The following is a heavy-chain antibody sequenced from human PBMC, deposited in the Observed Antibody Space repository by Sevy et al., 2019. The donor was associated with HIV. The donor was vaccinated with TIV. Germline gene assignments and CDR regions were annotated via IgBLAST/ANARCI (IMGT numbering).Heavy chain of an antibody. CDR3: ARGLTIFGVVTPYNWFDP. Sequence: KQSQTLSLTCAISGDSASSNSAAWNWIRQSPSRGLEWLGRTYYRSKWYNDYAVSVKSRITINPDTSKNQFSLQLNSVTPEDTAVYYCARGLTIFGVVTPYNWFDPWGQGTLVTVSS. D-gene: IGHD3-3*01. CDR2: TYYRSKWYN. CDR1: GDSASSNSAA. V-gene: IGHV6-1*01. J-gene: IGHJ5*02.